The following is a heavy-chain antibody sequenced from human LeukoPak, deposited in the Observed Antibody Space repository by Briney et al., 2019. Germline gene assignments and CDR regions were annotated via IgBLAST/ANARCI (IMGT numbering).Heavy chain of an antibody. D-gene: IGHD2-15*01. V-gene: IGHV1-69*04. CDR2: IIPILGIA. CDR3: ARVPVVVVAAAYYYYGMDV. Sequence: SVKVSCKASGGTFSSYAISWVRQAPGQGLEWMGRIIPILGIANYAQKFQGRVTITADKSTSTAYMELSSLRSDDTAVYYCARVPVVVVAAAYYYYGMDVWGKGTTVTVS. CDR1: GGTFSSYA. J-gene: IGHJ6*04.